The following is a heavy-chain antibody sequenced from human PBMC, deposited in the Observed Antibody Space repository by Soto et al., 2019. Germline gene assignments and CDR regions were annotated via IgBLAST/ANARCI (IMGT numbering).Heavy chain of an antibody. Sequence: ASVKVSCKASGYTFTSYDINWVRQATGQGLEWMGWMNPNSGNTGYAQKFQGRVTMTRNTSISTAYMELSSLRSEDTAVYYCARPEGYCSGGSCQPDYYYGMDVWGQGITVTVSS. D-gene: IGHD2-15*01. CDR2: MNPNSGNT. V-gene: IGHV1-8*01. CDR1: GYTFTSYD. CDR3: ARPEGYCSGGSCQPDYYYGMDV. J-gene: IGHJ6*02.